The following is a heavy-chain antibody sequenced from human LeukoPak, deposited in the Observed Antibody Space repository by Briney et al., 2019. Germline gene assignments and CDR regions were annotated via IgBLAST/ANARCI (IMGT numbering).Heavy chain of an antibody. CDR2: IIPIFGTA. Sequence: SVKVSCKASGGTFSSYAISWVRQAPGQGLEWMGGIIPIFGTANYAQKFQGRVTITTDESTSTAYMELSSLRSEDTAGYYCAIQGGYSSRLTLGGLFYWGQGTLVTVSS. D-gene: IGHD6-13*01. CDR1: GGTFSSYA. CDR3: AIQGGYSSRLTLGGLFY. V-gene: IGHV1-69*05. J-gene: IGHJ4*02.